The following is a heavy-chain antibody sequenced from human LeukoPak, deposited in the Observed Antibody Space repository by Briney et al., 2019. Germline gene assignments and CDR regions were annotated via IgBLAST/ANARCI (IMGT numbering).Heavy chain of an antibody. CDR3: ARVATYYMDV. D-gene: IGHD5-12*01. J-gene: IGHJ6*03. Sequence: SSETLSLTCTVSGGSISSSSYYWGWIRQPPGKGLEWIGSIYYSGSTYYNPSLKSRVTISVDTSKNQFSLKLSSVTAADTAVYYCARVATYYMDVWGKGTTVTVSS. CDR1: GGSISSSSYY. CDR2: IYYSGST. V-gene: IGHV4-39*07.